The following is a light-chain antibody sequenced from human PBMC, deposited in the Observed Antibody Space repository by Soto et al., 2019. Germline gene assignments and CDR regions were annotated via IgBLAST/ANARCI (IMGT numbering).Light chain of an antibody. CDR2: GAS. CDR3: QQYRDWPLT. CDR1: QSVSSY. V-gene: IGKV3-11*01. J-gene: IGKJ5*01. Sequence: EIVLTQSPATLSLSPGERATLSCRASQSVSSYLAWYQQKPGQAPRLLMYGASSRATGIPARVSGSGSGTDFTLTISSLEPEDCAVSYCQQYRDWPLTFGQGTRL.